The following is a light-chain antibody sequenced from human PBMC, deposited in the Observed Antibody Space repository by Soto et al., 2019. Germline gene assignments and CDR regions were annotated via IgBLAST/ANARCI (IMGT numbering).Light chain of an antibody. CDR2: EVI. Sequence: QSALTQPPSVSGSPGQRITISCTGTASNVGGNDYVSWYQQPPGSAPKLLIYEVINRPAGVSDRFSGSKSGNTASLTISGLQADDEADYYCSSYTGTNSNVFGTGTKLTVL. V-gene: IGLV2-14*01. CDR1: ASNVGGNDY. J-gene: IGLJ1*01. CDR3: SSYTGTNSNV.